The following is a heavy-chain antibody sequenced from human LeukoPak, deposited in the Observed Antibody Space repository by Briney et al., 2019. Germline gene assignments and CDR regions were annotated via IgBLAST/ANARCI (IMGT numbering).Heavy chain of an antibody. Sequence: PSETLSLTCTVSGASINSHYWSWIRQPAGKGLEWIGRIYISGSTNYNSSLQSRVTMSVDTSKNQFSLKLTSVTAADTAVYYCARAVNPLAGTYYFDYWGQGTLVTVSS. V-gene: IGHV4-4*07. CDR1: GASINSHY. CDR3: ARAVNPLAGTYYFDY. CDR2: IYISGST. J-gene: IGHJ4*02. D-gene: IGHD4-17*01.